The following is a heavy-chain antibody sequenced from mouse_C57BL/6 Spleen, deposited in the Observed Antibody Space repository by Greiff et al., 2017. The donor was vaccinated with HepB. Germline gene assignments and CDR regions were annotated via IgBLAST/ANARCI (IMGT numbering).Heavy chain of an antibody. CDR1: GYTFTSYW. CDR3: ARKTTVVNFDV. D-gene: IGHD1-1*01. Sequence: QVQLKQPGAELVKPGDSVKLSCKASGYTFTSYWMHWVKQRPGQGLEWIGMIHPNSGSTNYNEKFKSKTTLTVDKSSSTAYMQLSSLTSEDSAVYYCARKTTVVNFDVWGTGPTVTVSS. CDR2: IHPNSGST. J-gene: IGHJ1*03. V-gene: IGHV1-64*01.